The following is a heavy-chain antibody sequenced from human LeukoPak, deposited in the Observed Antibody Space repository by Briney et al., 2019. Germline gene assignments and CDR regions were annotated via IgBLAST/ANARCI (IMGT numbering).Heavy chain of an antibody. D-gene: IGHD3-22*01. CDR3: AREHSYYDSSGYYQPYYYYYYMDV. CDR1: GFTFSSYW. Sequence: GGSLRLSCAASGFTFSSYWMSWVRQAPGKGLEWVANIKQDGSEKYYVDSVKGRFTISRDNAKNSLYLQMNSLRAEDTAVYYCAREHSYYDSSGYYQPYYYYYYMDVWGKGTTVTISS. V-gene: IGHV3-7*01. CDR2: IKQDGSEK. J-gene: IGHJ6*03.